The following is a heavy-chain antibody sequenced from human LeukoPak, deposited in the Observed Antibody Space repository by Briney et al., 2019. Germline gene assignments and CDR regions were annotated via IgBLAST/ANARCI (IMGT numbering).Heavy chain of an antibody. V-gene: IGHV3-7*01. J-gene: IGHJ4*02. CDR2: IKQDGSER. CDR3: ARDGGHSTDFDY. CDR1: GFTFSRHW. Sequence: GGSLRLSCATSGFTFSRHWMSWVRQAPGKGAEWVANIKQDGSERYYVHSVKGRFTISRDNAKNSLYLQMNSLRAEDTAAYYCARDGGHSTDFDYWGQGILVTVSS. D-gene: IGHD2-8*02.